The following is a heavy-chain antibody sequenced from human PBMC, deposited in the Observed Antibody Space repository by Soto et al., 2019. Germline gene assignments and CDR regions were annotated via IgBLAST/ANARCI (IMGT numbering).Heavy chain of an antibody. Sequence: ESGPTLVNPTQTLTLTCTFSGFSLSTSGMCVSWIRQPPGKALEWLALIDWDDDKYYSTSLKTRLTISKDTSKNQVVLTMTNMDPVDTATYYCARTIAAAGPETTIRFDYWGQGTLVTVSS. V-gene: IGHV2-70*01. D-gene: IGHD6-13*01. CDR2: IDWDDDK. J-gene: IGHJ4*02. CDR3: ARTIAAAGPETTIRFDY. CDR1: GFSLSTSGMC.